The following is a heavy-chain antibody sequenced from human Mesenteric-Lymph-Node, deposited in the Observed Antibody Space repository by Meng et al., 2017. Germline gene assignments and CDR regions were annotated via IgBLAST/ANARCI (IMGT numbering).Heavy chain of an antibody. D-gene: IGHD6-13*01. CDR3: ARAAAAGTGVDAFDI. CDR1: GFTLSNYW. J-gene: IGHJ3*02. V-gene: IGHV3-74*01. CDR2: IKSDSDGSST. Sequence: GESLKISCAGSGFTLSNYWMHWVRQAPGKGLVWVSRIKSDSDGSSTAYAASVEGRFTISRDNAKNTLYLQMDSLRVEDTAVYYCARAAAAGTGVDAFDIWGQGTMVTVSS.